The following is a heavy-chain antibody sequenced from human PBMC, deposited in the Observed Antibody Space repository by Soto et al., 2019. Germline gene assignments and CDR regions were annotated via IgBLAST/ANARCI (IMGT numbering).Heavy chain of an antibody. CDR2: FSYGVRT. V-gene: IGHV4-39*01. CDR1: GGSISSSSSHYY. D-gene: IGHD5-18*01. J-gene: IGHJ4*02. Sequence: PSETLSLTCTVSGGSISSSSSHYYWGWFRQPPGKGLEWIGSFSYGVRTSYNSSLRSRATISVDTSKNQFSLNLSSVTAADTAVYYCVKHEYSYGYSPPVFWGQGTLVTVSS. CDR3: VKHEYSYGYSPPVF.